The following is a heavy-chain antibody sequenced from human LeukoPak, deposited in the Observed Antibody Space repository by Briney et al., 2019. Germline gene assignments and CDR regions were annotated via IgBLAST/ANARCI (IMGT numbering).Heavy chain of an antibody. V-gene: IGHV4-59*01. Sequence: SETLSLTCTVSGGSISSNYWSWIRQPPGKGLEWVGYIYYSGSTNYNPSLKSRVTISVDTSKNQFSLKLSSVTAADTVVYYCARTAANYYYYYMDVWGKGTTVTVSS. CDR2: IYYSGST. D-gene: IGHD6-13*01. J-gene: IGHJ6*03. CDR1: GGSISSNY. CDR3: ARTAANYYYYYMDV.